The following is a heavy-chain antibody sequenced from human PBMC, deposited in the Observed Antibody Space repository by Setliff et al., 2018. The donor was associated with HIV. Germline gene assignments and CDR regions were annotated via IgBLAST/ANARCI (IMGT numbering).Heavy chain of an antibody. CDR1: GDSINGYY. CDR3: ARRSAKSSFLYFDY. Sequence: PSETLSLTCTVSGDSINGYYWSWFRQPPGRGLEWIGYIYSSGTTKYNPSLKSRATILVDTSKNQFSLRLSSVTAADTAVYYCARRSAKSSFLYFDYWGQGTLVTVSS. D-gene: IGHD3-16*02. V-gene: IGHV4-59*08. J-gene: IGHJ4*02. CDR2: IYSSGTT.